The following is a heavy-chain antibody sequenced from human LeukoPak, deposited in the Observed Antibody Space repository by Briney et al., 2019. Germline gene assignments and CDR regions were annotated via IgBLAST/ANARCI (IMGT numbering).Heavy chain of an antibody. CDR1: GFTFSNYA. CDR3: ARDPSSSWADAFDI. V-gene: IGHV3-23*01. D-gene: IGHD6-13*01. J-gene: IGHJ3*02. Sequence: PGGSLRLSCAASGFTFSNYAMSWVRQAPGKGLEWVSAITGSGGNTYYADSVKGRFTISRDNAKNSLYLQMNSLRAEDTAVYYCARDPSSSWADAFDIWGQGTMVTVSS. CDR2: ITGSGGNT.